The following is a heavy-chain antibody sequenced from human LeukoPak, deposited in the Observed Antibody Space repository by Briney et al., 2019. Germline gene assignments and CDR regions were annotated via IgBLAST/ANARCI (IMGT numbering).Heavy chain of an antibody. V-gene: IGHV3-48*01. CDR3: ARDSGYAFDI. D-gene: IGHD1-26*01. CDR1: GFTFSSYS. Sequence: SGGSLRLSCAASGFTFSSYSVNWVRQAPGKALEWVSYICISSNTIDYADSVKGRFTISGDNAKNSLYLQMNSLRAEDTAVYYCARDSGYAFDIWGQGTMVTVSS. J-gene: IGHJ3*02. CDR2: ICISSNTI.